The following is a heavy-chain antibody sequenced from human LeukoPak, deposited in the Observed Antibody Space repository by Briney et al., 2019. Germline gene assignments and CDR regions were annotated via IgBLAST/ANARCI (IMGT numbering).Heavy chain of an antibody. CDR2: IIPIFGTA. J-gene: IGHJ5*02. V-gene: IGHV1-69*13. D-gene: IGHD6-19*01. Sequence: SVKVSCKASGGTFSSYAISWVRQAPGQGLEWMGGIIPIFGTANYAQKFQGRVTITADESTSTAYMELSSLRSEDTAVYYCARVLTTYSSGWGSWFDPWGQGTLVTVSS. CDR3: ARVLTTYSSGWGSWFDP. CDR1: GGTFSSYA.